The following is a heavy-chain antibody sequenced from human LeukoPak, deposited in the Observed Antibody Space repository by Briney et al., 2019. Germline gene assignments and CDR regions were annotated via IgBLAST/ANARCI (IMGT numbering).Heavy chain of an antibody. D-gene: IGHD6-13*01. J-gene: IGHJ4*02. CDR3: AKTPGYSNPRGAYFDY. Sequence: GGSLRLSCAASGFTFSSYAMHWVRQAPGKGLEWVSGISWNSGSIDYADSVKGRFTISRDNAKNSLYLHMNSLRAEDTALYYCAKTPGYSNPRGAYFDYWGQGTLVTVSS. V-gene: IGHV3-9*01. CDR2: ISWNSGSI. CDR1: GFTFSSYA.